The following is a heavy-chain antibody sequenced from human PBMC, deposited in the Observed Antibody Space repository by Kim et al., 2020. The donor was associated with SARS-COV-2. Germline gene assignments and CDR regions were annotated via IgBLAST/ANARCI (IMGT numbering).Heavy chain of an antibody. CDR1: GGSISSSSYY. V-gene: IGHV4-39*07. Sequence: SETLSLTCTVSGGSISSSSYYWGWIRQPPGKGLEWIGSIYYSGSTYYNPSLKSRVTISVDTSKNQFSLKLSSVTAADTAVYYCARVDDSSGRDYWGQGTLVTVSS. CDR2: IYYSGST. D-gene: IGHD3-22*01. CDR3: ARVDDSSGRDY. J-gene: IGHJ4*02.